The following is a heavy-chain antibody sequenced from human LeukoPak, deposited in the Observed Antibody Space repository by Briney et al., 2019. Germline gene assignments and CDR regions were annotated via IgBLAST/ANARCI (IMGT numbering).Heavy chain of an antibody. CDR2: IYTSGST. D-gene: IGHD1-14*01. J-gene: IGHJ4*02. V-gene: IGHV4-61*02. Sequence: SETLSLTCTVSGGSISSGSYYWSWIRQPAGKGLEWIGRIYTSGSTNYNPSLKSRVTISVDTSKNQFSLKLSSVTAADTAVYYCARDTRPGTGGLDYWGQGTLVTVSS. CDR3: ARDTRPGTGGLDY. CDR1: GGSISSGSYY.